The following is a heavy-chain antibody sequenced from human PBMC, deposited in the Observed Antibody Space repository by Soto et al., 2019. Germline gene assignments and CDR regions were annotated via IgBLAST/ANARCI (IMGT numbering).Heavy chain of an antibody. Sequence: SVKVSCKASGGTFSSYAISWVRQAPGQGLEWMGGIIPIFGTANYAQKFQGRVTITADESTSTAYMELSSLRSEDTAMYYCSGWQVVTNGGYGMDVWGQGTTVTVSS. D-gene: IGHD6-19*01. V-gene: IGHV1-69*13. J-gene: IGHJ6*02. CDR2: IIPIFGTA. CDR1: GGTFSSYA. CDR3: SGWQVVTNGGYGMDV.